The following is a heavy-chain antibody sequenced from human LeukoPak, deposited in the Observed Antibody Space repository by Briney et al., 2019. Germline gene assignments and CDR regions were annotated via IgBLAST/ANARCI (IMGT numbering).Heavy chain of an antibody. CDR3: AKRGPGYDKSTYPPHYFDY. V-gene: IGHV3-23*01. CDR2: ISVSGGRT. CDR1: GFTFNTYA. J-gene: IGHJ4*02. D-gene: IGHD3-22*01. Sequence: GGSLRLSCAASGFTFNTYAMSWVREAPGKGLEWVSGISVSGGRTDYADSVKGRFTISRDNSKNTLYLQMNSLRAEDTAVYYCAKRGPGYDKSTYPPHYFDYWGQGTLVTVSS.